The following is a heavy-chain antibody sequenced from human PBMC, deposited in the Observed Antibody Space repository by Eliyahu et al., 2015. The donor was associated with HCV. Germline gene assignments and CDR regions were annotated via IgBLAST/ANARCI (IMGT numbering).Heavy chain of an antibody. Sequence: EVQLVESGGGLVKPGGSXRLXCAASGFTFSXYSMNWVRQVPGKGLEWVSSISSSSSYIYYADSVKGRFTISRDNAKNSLYLQMNSLRAEDTAVYYCARGEGSGYYSLYYFDYWGQGTLVTVSS. CDR1: GFTFSXYS. V-gene: IGHV3-21*01. CDR3: ARGEGSGYYSLYYFDY. J-gene: IGHJ4*02. D-gene: IGHD3-22*01. CDR2: ISSSSSYI.